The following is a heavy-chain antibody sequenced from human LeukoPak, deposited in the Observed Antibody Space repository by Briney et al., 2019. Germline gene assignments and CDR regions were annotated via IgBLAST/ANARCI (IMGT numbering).Heavy chain of an antibody. V-gene: IGHV3-23*01. CDR1: GFTFSNYA. CDR2: ISGSGDSK. CDR3: TRTRGCSSTSCYADY. Sequence: GGSLRLYCEASGFTFSNYAMNWVRQAPGKGLEWISGISGSGDSKYYADSVKGRFTIARDNSKNTLYLQMNSLRAEDTAVYSCTRTRGCSSTSCYADYWGQGTLVTVSS. D-gene: IGHD2-2*01. J-gene: IGHJ4*02.